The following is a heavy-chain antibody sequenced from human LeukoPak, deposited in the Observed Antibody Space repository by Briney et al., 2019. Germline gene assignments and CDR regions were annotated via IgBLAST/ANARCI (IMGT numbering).Heavy chain of an antibody. Sequence: GASVKVSCKASGYTFTGYYMHWVRQAPGQGLEWMGWINPNSGGTNYAQKFQGRVTMTRDKSISTAYMELSRLRSDDTAVYYCARKRVRVQVAYAANYGTDVWGQGTTVTVSS. J-gene: IGHJ6*02. V-gene: IGHV1-2*02. D-gene: IGHD2-8*02. CDR2: INPNSGGT. CDR3: ARKRVRVQVAYAANYGTDV. CDR1: GYTFTGYY.